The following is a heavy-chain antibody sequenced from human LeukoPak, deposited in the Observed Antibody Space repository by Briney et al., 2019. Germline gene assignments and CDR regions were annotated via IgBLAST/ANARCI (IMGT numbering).Heavy chain of an antibody. CDR1: GYTFISYY. Sequence: GASVKVSCKASGYTFISYYMHWVRQAPGQGLEWMGWINTNTGNPTYAQGFTGRFVFSLDTSVSTAYLQISSLKAEDTAVYYCARIAADGPFYYFDYWGQGTLVTVSS. CDR3: ARIAADGPFYYFDY. CDR2: INTNTGNP. D-gene: IGHD6-13*01. J-gene: IGHJ4*02. V-gene: IGHV7-4-1*02.